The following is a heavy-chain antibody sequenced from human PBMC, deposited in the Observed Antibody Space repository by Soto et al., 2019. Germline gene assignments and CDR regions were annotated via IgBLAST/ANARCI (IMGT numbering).Heavy chain of an antibody. V-gene: IGHV3-23*01. CDR2: ISGSGSST. Sequence: EVQLLESGGGLVQPGGSLRLSCAASGFRFSSKAMSWVRQAPGKGLEWVSIISGSGSSTYYTDSLKGRFTISRDNSKNTVYLEINYLRAEDTAVYYCAKENGFQFVNFGASGFDYWGQGSLVSVSS. CDR3: AKENGFQFVNFGASGFDY. CDR1: GFRFSSKA. D-gene: IGHD6-6*01. J-gene: IGHJ4*02.